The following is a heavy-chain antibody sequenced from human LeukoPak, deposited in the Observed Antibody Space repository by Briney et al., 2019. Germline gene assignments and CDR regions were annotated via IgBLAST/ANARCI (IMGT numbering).Heavy chain of an antibody. CDR2: VYYSGTA. J-gene: IGHJ4*02. Sequence: SETLSLTCTVSGGSMRSYYWSWIRQPPGKGLELIGYVYYSGTANYNPSLESRVTILVDTSKNQFSLNLSSVTAADTAVYYCANCGSGSLPWSDWGQGTLVTVSS. CDR3: ANCGSGSLPWSD. D-gene: IGHD3-10*01. V-gene: IGHV4-59*08. CDR1: GGSMRSYY.